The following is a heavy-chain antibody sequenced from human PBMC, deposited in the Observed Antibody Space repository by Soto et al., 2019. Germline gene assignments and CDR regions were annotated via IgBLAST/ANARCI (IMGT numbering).Heavy chain of an antibody. CDR1: GFTFSSYE. V-gene: IGHV3-48*03. Sequence: EVQLVESGGGLVQPGGSLRLSCAASGFTFSSYEMNWVRQAPGKGLEWVSYISSSGSTIYYADSVKGLFTISRDNANNLLYLQMNSLRGENTAVYYWAREAYFDFWGQGTLVTVSS. D-gene: IGHD3-3*01. CDR3: AREAYFDF. J-gene: IGHJ4*02. CDR2: ISSSGSTI.